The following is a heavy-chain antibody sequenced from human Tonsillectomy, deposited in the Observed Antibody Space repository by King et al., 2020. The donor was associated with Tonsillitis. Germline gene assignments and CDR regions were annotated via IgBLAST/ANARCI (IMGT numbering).Heavy chain of an antibody. V-gene: IGHV4-59*01. J-gene: IGHJ2*01. Sequence: VQLQESGPGLVKPSETLSLTCTVSGGSISSYYWSWIRQPPGKGLEWIGYIYYSGSTNYNPSLKSRVTISVYTSKNQFSLKLSSVTAADTAVYYCARGGAAYYDFWSGYSHWYFDLWGRGTLVTVSS. CDR1: GGSISSYY. CDR3: ARGGAAYYDFWSGYSHWYFDL. CDR2: IYYSGST. D-gene: IGHD3-3*01.